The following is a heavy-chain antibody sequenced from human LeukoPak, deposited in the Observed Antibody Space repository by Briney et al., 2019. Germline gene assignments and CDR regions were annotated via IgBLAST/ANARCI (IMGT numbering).Heavy chain of an antibody. J-gene: IGHJ6*02. V-gene: IGHV1-46*01. D-gene: IGHD2-2*01. CDR2: INPSGGST. CDR3: ARGAGVVPALYYHYYGMDV. CDR1: GYTFTSYY. Sequence: GASVKVSCKASGYTFTSYYMHWVRQAPGQGLEWMGIINPSGGSTSYAQKFQGRVTMTRDTSTSTVYMELSSLRSEDTAVYYCARGAGVVPALYYHYYGMDVWGQGTTVTVSS.